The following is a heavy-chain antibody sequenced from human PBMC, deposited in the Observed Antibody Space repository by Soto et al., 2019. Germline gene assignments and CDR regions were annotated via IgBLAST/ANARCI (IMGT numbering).Heavy chain of an antibody. Sequence: GESLKISCRASGYSFSNYWIGWGRQMPGKGLEWLGLIYAGDSDTKYSPTLQGQVTFSADRSTSTAYLQWSTLKASDTAMYYCARVADPYSFGYGGMDVWGQGTTVTVSS. J-gene: IGHJ6*02. D-gene: IGHD3-22*01. V-gene: IGHV5-51*01. CDR2: IYAGDSDT. CDR1: GYSFSNYW. CDR3: ARVADPYSFGYGGMDV.